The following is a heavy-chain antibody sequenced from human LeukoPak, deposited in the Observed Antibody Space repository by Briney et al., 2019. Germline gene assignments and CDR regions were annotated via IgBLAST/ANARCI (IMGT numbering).Heavy chain of an antibody. J-gene: IGHJ4*02. CDR3: GKTDIYFNPIDY. CDR1: GVSISSSEW. V-gene: IGHV4-4*02. Sequence: SGTLSLTCAVSGVSISSSEWWIWVRQPPGQGLEWIGEIHRAGRTRYNPSLKSRVTISMDYSKNQFSLKLTSVTAADTAIYYCGKTDIYFNPIDYWGPGSLVTVSS. CDR2: IHRAGRT. D-gene: IGHD3-9*01.